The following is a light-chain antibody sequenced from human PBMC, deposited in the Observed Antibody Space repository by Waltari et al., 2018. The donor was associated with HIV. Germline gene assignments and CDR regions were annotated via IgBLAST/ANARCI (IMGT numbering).Light chain of an antibody. V-gene: IGLV2-11*01. J-gene: IGLJ2*01. Sequence: QSALTPPLPVSGCPGQSLTISPAGTRSDAGGYYFVACSQQTPGTPPKLMIYNVSQGPSGVPDRFSGTKSGNTASLTSSGLQAEDEADYYCCSYAGSYTLGVFGGGTKLTVL. CDR2: NVS. CDR1: RSDAGGYYF. CDR3: CSYAGSYTLGV.